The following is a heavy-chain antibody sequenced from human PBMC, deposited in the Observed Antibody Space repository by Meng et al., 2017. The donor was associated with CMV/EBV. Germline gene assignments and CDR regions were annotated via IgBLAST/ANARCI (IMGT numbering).Heavy chain of an antibody. V-gene: IGHV3-30-3*01. CDR1: GFTFSTYV. D-gene: IGHD3-3*01. CDR3: AKESSVYDFWSGYQAGGYYFDY. J-gene: IGHJ4*02. Sequence: GESLKISCAASGFTFSTYVMHWVRQAPGKGLECVAVVSYDGSNKYYADSVKGRFTISRDNSKKTLYLQMNSLRAEDTAVYYCAKESSVYDFWSGYQAGGYYFDYWGQGTLVTVSS. CDR2: VSYDGSNK.